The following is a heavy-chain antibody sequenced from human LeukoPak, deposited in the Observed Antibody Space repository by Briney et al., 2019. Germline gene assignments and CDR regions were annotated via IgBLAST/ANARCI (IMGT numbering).Heavy chain of an antibody. V-gene: IGHV1-18*01. CDR1: GYTFTSYG. Sequence: GASVKVSCKASGYTFTSYGISWVRQAPGQGLEWMGWISAYNGNTNYAQKLQGRVTMTTDTSTSTAYMELRSLRSDDTAVYYCARDTIAVANYYYGMDVWGQGTTVTVSS. D-gene: IGHD6-19*01. CDR3: ARDTIAVANYYYGMDV. J-gene: IGHJ6*02. CDR2: ISAYNGNT.